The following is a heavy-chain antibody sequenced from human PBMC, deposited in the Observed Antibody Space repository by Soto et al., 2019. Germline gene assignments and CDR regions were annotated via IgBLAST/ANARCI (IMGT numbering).Heavy chain of an antibody. V-gene: IGHV3-74*03. Sequence: EMQLVESGGGLVQPGGSLRLSCVASGFTFSSYWMHWVRQDPEMGLAWVSSINNDGTATQYADSVKGRFTVSRDNTQKTLFLQMTHLKVQGTGVFFCAKGLSLGPSGPRGPGTLVTVSS. J-gene: IGHJ5*02. D-gene: IGHD3-16*01. CDR2: INNDGTAT. CDR1: GFTFSSYW. CDR3: AKGLSLGPSGP.